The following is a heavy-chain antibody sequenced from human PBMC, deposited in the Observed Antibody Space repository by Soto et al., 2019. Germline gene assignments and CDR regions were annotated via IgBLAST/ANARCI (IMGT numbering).Heavy chain of an antibody. CDR2: VKDGGHT. Sequence: QVQLQQWGAGLLKPSETLSLNCAVTGGSLSGYYWSWIRQPPGKGLEWIGEVKDGGHTNYSPSLRGXXTXSQXTSNNQFSLRLNSVTAADTGVYYCARGQEGVVATHWDQGSLVTVSS. V-gene: IGHV4-34*01. CDR1: GGSLSGYY. D-gene: IGHD5-12*01. J-gene: IGHJ4*02. CDR3: ARGQEGVVATH.